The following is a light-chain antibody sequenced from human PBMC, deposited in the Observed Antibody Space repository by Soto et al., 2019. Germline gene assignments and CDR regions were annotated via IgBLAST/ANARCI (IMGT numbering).Light chain of an antibody. Sequence: EIVLTQSPGTLSLSPGERATLSCRASQSVSSSYLAWYQQKPGQAPRLLIYGASSRATGIPDRFSGSGSATDFTLTISSLQPDDFATYYCQQYNTFWTFGQGTKVDIK. CDR3: QQYNTFWT. J-gene: IGKJ1*01. CDR2: GAS. V-gene: IGKV3-20*01. CDR1: QSVSSSY.